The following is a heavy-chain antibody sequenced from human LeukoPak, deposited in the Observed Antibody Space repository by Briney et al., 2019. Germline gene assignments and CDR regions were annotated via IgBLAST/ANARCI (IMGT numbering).Heavy chain of an antibody. CDR3: ARGPRYYDFWSGYYNARGWFDP. V-gene: IGHV4-34*01. D-gene: IGHD3-3*01. J-gene: IGHJ5*02. Sequence: PSETLSLTCAVYGGSFSGYYWSWIRQPPGKGLEWIGEINHSGRTNYNPSLKSRVTISVDKSKNQFSLKLSSVTAADTAVYYCARGPRYYDFWSGYYNARGWFDPWGQGTLVTVSS. CDR2: INHSGRT. CDR1: GGSFSGYY.